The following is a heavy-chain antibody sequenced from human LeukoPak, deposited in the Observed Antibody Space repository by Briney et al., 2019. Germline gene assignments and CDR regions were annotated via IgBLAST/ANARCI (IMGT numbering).Heavy chain of an antibody. V-gene: IGHV3-33*01. J-gene: IGHJ6*02. CDR3: ARDPYGMDV. Sequence: GGSLRLSCAASGFTFSSYGMHWVRQAPGKGLEWVAIIWNDESNKYYADSVKGRFTISRDNSKNTLYLQMNTLRVKDSAVYYCARDPYGMDVWGQGTTVTVSS. CDR1: GFTFSSYG. CDR2: IWNDESNK.